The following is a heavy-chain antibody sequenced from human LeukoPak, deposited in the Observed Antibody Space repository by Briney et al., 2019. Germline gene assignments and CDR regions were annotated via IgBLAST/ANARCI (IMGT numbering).Heavy chain of an antibody. CDR2: INHSGST. CDR3: ARRYGSRAYNWFDP. CDR1: GGSCSGYY. J-gene: IGHJ5*02. Sequence: PSETLSLTCAVYGGSCSGYYWSWIRQPPGKGLEWIGEINHSGSTDYNPSLKSRVTISVDTSKNQFSLKLSSVTAADTAVYYCARRYGSRAYNWFDPWGQGTLVTVSS. V-gene: IGHV4-34*01. D-gene: IGHD4-23*01.